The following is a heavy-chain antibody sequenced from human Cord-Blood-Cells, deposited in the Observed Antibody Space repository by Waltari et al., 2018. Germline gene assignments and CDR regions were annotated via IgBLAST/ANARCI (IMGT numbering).Heavy chain of an antibody. J-gene: IGHJ4*02. CDR3: ARGPGDSSSPPYYFDY. Sequence: QVQLQQWGAGLLKPSETLSLTCAVSGGSFRGHSWSWTRLPPGKGLEWIGEINHSGSTNYNPSLKSRVTISVDTSKNQFSLKLSSVTAADTAVYYCARGPGDSSSPPYYFDYWGQGTLVTVSA. CDR2: INHSGST. CDR1: GGSFRGHS. V-gene: IGHV4-34*01. D-gene: IGHD6-6*01.